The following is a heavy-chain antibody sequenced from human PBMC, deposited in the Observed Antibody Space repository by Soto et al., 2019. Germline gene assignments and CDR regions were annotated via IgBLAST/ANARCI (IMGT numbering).Heavy chain of an antibody. CDR2: ISAYNGNT. D-gene: IGHD6-13*01. Sequence: QVQLVQSGAEVKKPGASVKVSCKASGYTITSYGISWVRQAPGQGLEWMGWISAYNGNTNYAQKLQGRVTMTTDTSTSTAYMELRSMRSEDTAVYYCARDAVIASDPLDITGWFDPWGQGTLVTVSS. J-gene: IGHJ5*02. CDR1: GYTITSYG. V-gene: IGHV1-18*01. CDR3: ARDAVIASDPLDITGWFDP.